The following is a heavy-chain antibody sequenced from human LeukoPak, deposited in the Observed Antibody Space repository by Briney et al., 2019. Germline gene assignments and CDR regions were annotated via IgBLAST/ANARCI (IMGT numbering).Heavy chain of an antibody. Sequence: GGSLRLSCAASGFTFSSYSMNWVRQAPGKGLGWVSSISSRSSYIYYADSVKGRFTIARDNAKHPMYLQMNSLRAEDTAVYYCATAVGNYVPYYFDLWGEGTLVTVS. CDR1: GFTFSSYS. D-gene: IGHD1-7*01. CDR2: ISSRSSYI. V-gene: IGHV3-21*01. J-gene: IGHJ4*02. CDR3: ATAVGNYVPYYFDL.